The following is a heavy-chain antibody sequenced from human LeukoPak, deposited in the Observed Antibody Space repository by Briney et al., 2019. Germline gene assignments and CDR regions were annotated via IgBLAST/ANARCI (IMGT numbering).Heavy chain of an antibody. Sequence: SVKVSCKASGGTFSSYAISWGRHAPGQGLEWMGRIIPILGIANYAHTFQGRVTITADKSTSTAYMELSSLRAEDTAVYYCARESDTDMVRGDYWGQGTLVTVSS. D-gene: IGHD5-18*01. J-gene: IGHJ4*02. CDR2: IIPILGIA. CDR1: GGTFSSYA. CDR3: ARESDTDMVRGDY. V-gene: IGHV1-69*04.